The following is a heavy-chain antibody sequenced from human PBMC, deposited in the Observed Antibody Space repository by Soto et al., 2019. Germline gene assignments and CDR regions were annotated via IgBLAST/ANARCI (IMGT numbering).Heavy chain of an antibody. Sequence: SETLSLTCTVSGGSIGSSSYCWGWIRQPPGKGLEGIGIIDNSGSTYYNPSLESRVTISLDTSKIQFSLKLSSVTAADTPVYYCARRSTSWHAFDIWGQGTMVTGSS. V-gene: IGHV4-39*01. CDR2: IDNSGST. CDR1: GGSIGSSSYC. J-gene: IGHJ3*02. CDR3: ARRSTSWHAFDI. D-gene: IGHD2-2*01.